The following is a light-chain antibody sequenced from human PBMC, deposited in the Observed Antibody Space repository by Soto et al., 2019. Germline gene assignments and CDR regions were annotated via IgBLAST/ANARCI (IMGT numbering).Light chain of an antibody. CDR3: QQRSNWPSIT. V-gene: IGKV3-11*01. Sequence: EIVLTQSPGTLSLSPGERATLSCRASQSVNSYLAWYQQKPGQAPRLLIYGASNRATGIPARFSGSGSGTDFTLTISSLEPEDFAVYYCQQRSNWPSITFGQGTRLEIK. CDR1: QSVNSY. J-gene: IGKJ5*01. CDR2: GAS.